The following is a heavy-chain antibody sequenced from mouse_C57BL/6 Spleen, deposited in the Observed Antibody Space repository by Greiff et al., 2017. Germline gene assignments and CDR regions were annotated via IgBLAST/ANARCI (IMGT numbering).Heavy chain of an antibody. J-gene: IGHJ2*01. CDR3: ARGHYGYDGQNGFDD. V-gene: IGHV1-53*01. CDR2: INPSNGGT. Sequence: QVQLQQPGTELVKPGASVKLSCKASGYTFTSYWMHWVKQRPGQGLEWIGNINPSNGGTNYNEKFKSKATLTVDKSSSTAYMQLSSLTSEDSAVYYCARGHYGYDGQNGFDDWGQGTTLTVSS. CDR1: GYTFTSYW. D-gene: IGHD2-2*01.